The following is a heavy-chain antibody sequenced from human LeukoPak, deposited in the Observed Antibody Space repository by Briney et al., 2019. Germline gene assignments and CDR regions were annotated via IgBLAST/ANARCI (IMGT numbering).Heavy chain of an antibody. CDR2: ITPSGGA. V-gene: IGHV1-2*02. CDR3: ARDRYGDGFAHFDY. D-gene: IGHD5-24*01. CDR1: GYTFTAYA. Sequence: ASVQVSCTSSGYTFTAYAMHWVRQAPGQGLEWMGWITPSGGANYAQKFQGRVTMTRDTSISTAYMDLSRLTSDDTAVYYCARDRYGDGFAHFDYWGQGTLVSVSS. J-gene: IGHJ4*02.